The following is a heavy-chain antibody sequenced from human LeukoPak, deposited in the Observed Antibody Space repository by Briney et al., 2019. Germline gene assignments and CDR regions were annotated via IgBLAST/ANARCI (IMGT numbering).Heavy chain of an antibody. CDR3: APAPQYQLLYEGHYFDY. V-gene: IGHV3-23*01. D-gene: IGHD2-2*02. J-gene: IGHJ4*02. CDR2: ISGSGGST. Sequence: GGSLRLSCAASGFAFSNYWMHWVRQAPGKGLEWVSAISGSGGSTYYADSVKGRFTISRDNSKNTLYLQMNSLRAEDTAVYYCAPAPQYQLLYEGHYFDYWGQGTLVTVSS. CDR1: GFAFSNYW.